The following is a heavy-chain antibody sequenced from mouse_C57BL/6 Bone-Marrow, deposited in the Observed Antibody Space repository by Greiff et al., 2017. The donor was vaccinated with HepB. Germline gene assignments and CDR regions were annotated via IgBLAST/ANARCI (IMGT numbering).Heavy chain of an antibody. D-gene: IGHD2-4*01. J-gene: IGHJ2*01. Sequence: VQLQQSGPELVKPGASVKISCKASGYTFTDYYMNWVKQSHGKSLEWIGDINPNNGGTSYNQKFKGKATLTVDKSSSTAYMELRSLTSEDSAVYYCARKDDYDGVDYWGQGTTLTVSS. V-gene: IGHV1-26*01. CDR3: ARKDDYDGVDY. CDR1: GYTFTDYY. CDR2: INPNNGGT.